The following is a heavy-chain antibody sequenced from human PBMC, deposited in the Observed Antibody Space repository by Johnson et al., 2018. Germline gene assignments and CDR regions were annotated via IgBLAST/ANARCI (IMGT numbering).Heavy chain of an antibody. CDR1: GFTFSSYA. Sequence: VQLVESGGGLVQPGGSXRLSCVASGFTFSSYAMHWVRQAPGKGLEYVSAISTNGGSTYYANSVRGRFPISRDNSKNTLYLQMGSLRAEDMAVYYCARGGTSPFYYYYMDGWGKGTTVTVSS. V-gene: IGHV3-64*01. D-gene: IGHD3/OR15-3a*01. CDR2: ISTNGGST. CDR3: ARGGTSPFYYYYMDG. J-gene: IGHJ6*03.